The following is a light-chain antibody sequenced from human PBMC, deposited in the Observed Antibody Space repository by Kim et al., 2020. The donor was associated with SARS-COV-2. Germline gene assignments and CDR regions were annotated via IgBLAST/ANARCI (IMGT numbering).Light chain of an antibody. CDR2: EDS. V-gene: IGLV3-1*01. CDR1: RLGNKY. J-gene: IGLJ2*01. Sequence: VSPGQTASITCSGDRLGNKYIAWYQQKPGQSPLLVIYEDSKRPSGIPERFSGSNSGNTAALTISGAQAVDEADYYCQAWDSGTVVFGGGTQLTVL. CDR3: QAWDSGTVV.